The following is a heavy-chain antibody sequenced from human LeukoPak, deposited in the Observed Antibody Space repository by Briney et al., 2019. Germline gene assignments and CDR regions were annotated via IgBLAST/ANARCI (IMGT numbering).Heavy chain of an antibody. CDR1: GYSISSGYY. Sequence: PSETLSLTCTVSGYSISSGYYWGWIRQPPGKGLEWIGEINYSGSTNYNSSLKSRVTISVDTSKIQFSLKLSSVTAADTAVYYCARHVSIPYYNGSGSWPFDYWGQGTLVTVSS. V-gene: IGHV4-38-2*02. CDR2: INYSGST. D-gene: IGHD3-10*01. J-gene: IGHJ4*02. CDR3: ARHVSIPYYNGSGSWPFDY.